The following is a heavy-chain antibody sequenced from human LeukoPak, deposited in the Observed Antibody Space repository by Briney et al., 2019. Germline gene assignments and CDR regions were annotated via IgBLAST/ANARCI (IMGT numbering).Heavy chain of an antibody. D-gene: IGHD4-17*01. CDR1: GFTFGNYW. V-gene: IGHV3-7*01. Sequence: PGGSLGLSCAASGFTFGNYWMTWVRQAPGKGLEWVANINQDGNAKYYVDSVKGRFTTSRDNAKNSLYLQMNSLRAEDTAVYYCARVNPDYGDNHFDYWGQGTLVTVSA. CDR2: INQDGNAK. CDR3: ARVNPDYGDNHFDY. J-gene: IGHJ4*02.